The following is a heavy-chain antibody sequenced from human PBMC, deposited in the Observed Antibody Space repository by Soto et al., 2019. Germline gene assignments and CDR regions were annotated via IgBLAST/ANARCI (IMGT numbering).Heavy chain of an antibody. Sequence: GASVKVSCKASGYTFTSYDINWVRQATGQGLEWMGWMNPNSGNTGYAQKFQGRVTMTRNTSISTAYMELSSLRSEDTAVYYCARGLRGLRRMYYYYYMDVWGKGTTVTVSS. CDR3: ARGLRGLRRMYYYYYMDV. J-gene: IGHJ6*03. V-gene: IGHV1-8*01. CDR1: GYTFTSYD. CDR2: MNPNSGNT. D-gene: IGHD2-15*01.